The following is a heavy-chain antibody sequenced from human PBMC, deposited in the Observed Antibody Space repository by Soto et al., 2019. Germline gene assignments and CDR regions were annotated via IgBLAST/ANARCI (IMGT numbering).Heavy chain of an antibody. Sequence: GGSLRLSCAASGFTFSSYGMHWVRQAPGKGLEWVAVIWYDGSNKYYADSVKGRFTISRDNSKNTLYLQMNSLRAEDTAVYYCARDVDYSFSYYYYGMDVWGQGTTVTVSS. D-gene: IGHD4-4*01. V-gene: IGHV3-33*01. CDR1: GFTFSSYG. CDR2: IWYDGSNK. J-gene: IGHJ6*02. CDR3: ARDVDYSFSYYYYGMDV.